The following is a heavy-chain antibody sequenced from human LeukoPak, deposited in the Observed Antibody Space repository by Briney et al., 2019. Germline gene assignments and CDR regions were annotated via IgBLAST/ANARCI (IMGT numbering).Heavy chain of an antibody. CDR2: IHTSGSI. Sequence: PSETLSLTCTVSGGSISSYYWSWIRQPAGKGLEWIGRIHTSGSINYNPSLKSRVTMSVDTSKNQFSLKLSSVIAADTAVYYCARAVRDRGVILPWFDPWGQGTLVTVSS. J-gene: IGHJ5*02. D-gene: IGHD3-10*01. V-gene: IGHV4-4*07. CDR3: ARAVRDRGVILPWFDP. CDR1: GGSISSYY.